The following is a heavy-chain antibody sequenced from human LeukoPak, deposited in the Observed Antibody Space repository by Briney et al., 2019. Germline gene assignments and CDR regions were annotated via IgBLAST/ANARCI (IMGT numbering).Heavy chain of an antibody. V-gene: IGHV4-34*01. CDR1: GGSFSGYY. D-gene: IGHD6-13*01. J-gene: IGHJ5*02. CDR3: ARGPSSSWYGGFDP. CDR2: INHSGSI. Sequence: SETLSLTCAVYGGSFSGYYWSWIRQPPGKGLEWIGEINHSGSINYNPSLKSRVTISVDTSKNQFSLKLSSVTAADTAVYYCARGPSSSWYGGFDPWGQGTLVTVSS.